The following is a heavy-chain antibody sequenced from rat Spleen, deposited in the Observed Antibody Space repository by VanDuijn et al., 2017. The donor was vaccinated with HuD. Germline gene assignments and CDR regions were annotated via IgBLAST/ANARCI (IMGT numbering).Heavy chain of an antibody. CDR3: ARHRYYDGYYRGYVMDA. Sequence: EVQLVESGGGLVQPGRSLKLSCAASGFTFSNYYMAWVRQAPKKGLEWVATISSGGGGTYYPDSVKGRFTISRDNAKSTLYLQMDSLRSEDTASYYCARHRYYDGYYRGYVMDAWGQGASVTVSS. J-gene: IGHJ4*01. CDR2: ISSGGGGT. V-gene: IGHV5-25*01. D-gene: IGHD1-12*03. CDR1: GFTFSNYY.